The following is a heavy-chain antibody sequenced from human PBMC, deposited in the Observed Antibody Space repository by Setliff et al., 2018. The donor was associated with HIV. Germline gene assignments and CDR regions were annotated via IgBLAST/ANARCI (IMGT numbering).Heavy chain of an antibody. CDR2: FYPGDSDA. CDR1: GYTFTNYW. D-gene: IGHD6-13*01. CDR3: ARHPNPYSTTWYFSDF. J-gene: IGHJ4*02. V-gene: IGHV5-51*01. Sequence: GESLKISCKASGYTFTNYWIGWVRQLPGKGLEWMGIFYPGDSDARYSPSFQGQVTISADKSINTAYLQWSGLKASDTAMYYCARHPNPYSTTWYFSDFWGQGTLVTVSS.